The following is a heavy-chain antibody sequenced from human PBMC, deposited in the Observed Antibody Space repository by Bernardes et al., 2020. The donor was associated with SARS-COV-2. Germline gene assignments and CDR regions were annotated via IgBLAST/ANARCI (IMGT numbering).Heavy chain of an antibody. Sequence: GGSLRLSCSASGFTFSSYAMSWVRQAPGKGLEWFSAISVSGGITYYADSVKGRFTISRDNSKNTLYLQMNSLRAEETAVYYCAKVAGPNTIFGVVINYWYFDRWGRGTLVTVSS. V-gene: IGHV3-23*01. CDR3: AKVAGPNTIFGVVINYWYFDR. CDR1: GFTFSSYA. J-gene: IGHJ2*01. CDR2: ISVSGGIT. D-gene: IGHD3-3*01.